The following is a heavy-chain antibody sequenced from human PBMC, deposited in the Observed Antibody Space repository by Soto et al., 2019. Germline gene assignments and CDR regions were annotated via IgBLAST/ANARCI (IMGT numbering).Heavy chain of an antibody. CDR1: GYTLIELS. D-gene: IGHD6-19*01. J-gene: IGHJ4*02. Sequence: ASVKVSCKVSGYTLIELSMHWVRQAPGKGLEWMGSFDPEDGERIYARKFQGRVSMTEDTSTDTAYMELSSLRSEDTAVYYCAVGIIVAGASPFDYWGQGTPVTVSS. CDR2: FDPEDGER. CDR3: AVGIIVAGASPFDY. V-gene: IGHV1-24*01.